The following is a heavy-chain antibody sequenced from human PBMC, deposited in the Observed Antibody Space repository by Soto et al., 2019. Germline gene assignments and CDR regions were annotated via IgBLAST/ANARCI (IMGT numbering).Heavy chain of an antibody. D-gene: IGHD2-15*01. V-gene: IGHV4-39*01. Sequence: PSETLSLTCTVSGGSISSSSHYWGWIRQPPGKGLEWIGSMYYSGNTYYNPSLTSRVTISVDTSKNQFSLTLSSVTAADTAVYYCAGLTKGYCSGNICFPFWGHGTLVTVSS. CDR3: AGLTKGYCSGNICFPF. CDR1: GGSISSSSHY. J-gene: IGHJ4*01. CDR2: MYYSGNT.